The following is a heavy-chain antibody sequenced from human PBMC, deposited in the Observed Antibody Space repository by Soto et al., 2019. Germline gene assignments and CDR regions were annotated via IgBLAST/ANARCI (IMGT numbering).Heavy chain of an antibody. Sequence: SETLSLTCAVYGGSFSGYYWSWIRQPPGKGLEWIGEINHSGSTNYNPSLKSRVTISVDTSKNQFSLKLSSVTAADTAVYYCARGRVFYCSGGSCYPRRPTFDYWGQGTLVTVSS. J-gene: IGHJ4*02. CDR1: GGSFSGYY. V-gene: IGHV4-34*01. CDR2: INHSGST. CDR3: ARGRVFYCSGGSCYPRRPTFDY. D-gene: IGHD2-15*01.